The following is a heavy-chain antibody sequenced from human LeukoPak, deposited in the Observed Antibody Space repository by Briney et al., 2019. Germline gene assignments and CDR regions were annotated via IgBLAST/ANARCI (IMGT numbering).Heavy chain of an antibody. D-gene: IGHD2-15*01. CDR2: TYYRSKWYN. Sequence: SQTLSLTCAISGDIVSSNSAAWNWIRQSPSRGLEWLGRTYYRSKWYNDYAVSVKSRITINPDTSKNQFPLQLNSVTPEDTAVYYCARDPLYCSGGSCYARGQYYYYYYGMDVWGQGTTVTVSS. CDR3: ARDPLYCSGGSCYARGQYYYYYYGMDV. CDR1: GDIVSSNSAA. J-gene: IGHJ6*02. V-gene: IGHV6-1*01.